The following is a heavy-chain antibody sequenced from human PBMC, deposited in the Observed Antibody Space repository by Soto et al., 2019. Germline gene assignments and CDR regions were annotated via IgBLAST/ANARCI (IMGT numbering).Heavy chain of an antibody. CDR2: IIPIFGTA. Sequence: SVKVSCKASGGTFSSYAISWVRQAPGQGLEWMGGIIPIFGTANYAQKFQGRVTMTRNHSISTAYMELSSLRSEDTAVYYCVRVVVVPAADVKSYYYYYYMDVWGKGTTVTVSS. J-gene: IGHJ6*03. CDR3: VRVVVVPAADVKSYYYYYYMDV. V-gene: IGHV1-69*05. D-gene: IGHD2-2*01. CDR1: GGTFSSYA.